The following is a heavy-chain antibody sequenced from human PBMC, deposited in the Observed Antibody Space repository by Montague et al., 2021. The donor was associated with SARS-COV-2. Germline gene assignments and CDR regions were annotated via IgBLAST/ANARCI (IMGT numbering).Heavy chain of an antibody. CDR1: GGSVSSDSYY. Sequence: SETLSLTCTVSGGSVSSDSYYWSWIRQPPGKGLEWIGYFYYSGSTNYNPSLKSRVTISVDTSKNQFSLKLTSVTAADTAVYFCARVYYDISAMDAWGQGTTVTVSS. J-gene: IGHJ6*02. CDR3: ARVYYDISAMDA. CDR2: FYYSGST. D-gene: IGHD3-9*01. V-gene: IGHV4-61*01.